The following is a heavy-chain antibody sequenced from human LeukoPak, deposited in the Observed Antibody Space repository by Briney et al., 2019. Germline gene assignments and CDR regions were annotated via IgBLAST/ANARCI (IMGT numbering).Heavy chain of an antibody. J-gene: IGHJ4*02. CDR2: MNPNSGNT. CDR1: VYTFTTYD. D-gene: IGHD5-24*01. Sequence: ASVNVSFKASVYTFTTYDINWVRQATGQGLEWMGWMNPNSGNTGFAQKFQGRVTMTRNTSISTAYMELSSLRSEDTAVYYCARGVRPGDGYNYYFDYWGQGTLVTVSS. CDR3: ARGVRPGDGYNYYFDY. V-gene: IGHV1-8*01.